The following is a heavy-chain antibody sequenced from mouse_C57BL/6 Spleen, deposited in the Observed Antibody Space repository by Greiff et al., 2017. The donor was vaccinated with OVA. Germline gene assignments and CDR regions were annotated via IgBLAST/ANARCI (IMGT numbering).Heavy chain of an antibody. Sequence: VHLVESGAELVKPGASVKLSCKASGYTFTEYTIHWVKQRSGQGLEWIGWFYPGSGSIKYNEKFKDKATLTADKSSSPVYMELSRLTSEDSAVYFCARHEDAYGSSYAMDYWGQGTSVTVSS. CDR1: GYTFTEYT. CDR2: FYPGSGSI. CDR3: ARHEDAYGSSYAMDY. D-gene: IGHD1-1*01. J-gene: IGHJ4*01. V-gene: IGHV1-62-2*01.